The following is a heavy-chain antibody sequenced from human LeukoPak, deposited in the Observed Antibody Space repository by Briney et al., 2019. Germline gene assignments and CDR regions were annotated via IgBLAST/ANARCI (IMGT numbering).Heavy chain of an antibody. CDR1: GFTLSSYW. CDR2: INSDGSST. J-gene: IGHJ4*02. CDR3: ARCASSSFGIDY. D-gene: IGHD6-6*01. Sequence: GGCLRLSCPASGFTLSSYWMHWVRQAAGRGLVWVSRINSDGSSTSYAGSVKGRFTIYRHKAKNTLDLPVNRQSATQRDVYYCARCASSSFGIDYWGQGTLVTVSS. V-gene: IGHV3-74*01.